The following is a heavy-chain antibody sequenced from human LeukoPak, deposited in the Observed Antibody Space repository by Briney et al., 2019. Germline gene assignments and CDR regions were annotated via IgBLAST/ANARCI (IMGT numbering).Heavy chain of an antibody. V-gene: IGHV3-23*01. CDR3: AKGTSSLNYDAFDI. J-gene: IGHJ3*02. D-gene: IGHD6-19*01. CDR1: GFNFSSFG. Sequence: GGSLRLSCAASGFNFSSFGVNWVRQGPGKGLEWVSGISFIISTWSADSVKGRFTISRDNSKNTVYLRMNSLRDDDTAVYYCAKGTSSLNYDAFDIWGQGTLVTVSS. CDR2: ISFIIST.